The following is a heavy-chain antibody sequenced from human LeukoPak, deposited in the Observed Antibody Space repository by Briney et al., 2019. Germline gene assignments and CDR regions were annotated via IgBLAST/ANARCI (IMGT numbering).Heavy chain of an antibody. CDR2: IYTSGNT. CDR3: ARDWGVIFLGGWFDP. D-gene: IGHD3-16*02. J-gene: IGHJ5*02. CDR1: GASISSGSYY. Sequence: PSQTLSLTCTVSGASISSGSYYWSWFRQPAGKGLEWIGRIYTSGNTNYNPSLNSRVTISVDTSKNQLYLKLSSVTAADTAIYYCARDWGVIFLGGWFDPWGQGTLVTVSS. V-gene: IGHV4-61*02.